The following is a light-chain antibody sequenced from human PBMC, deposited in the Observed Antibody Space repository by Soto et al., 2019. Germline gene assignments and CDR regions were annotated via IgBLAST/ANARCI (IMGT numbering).Light chain of an antibody. CDR3: QQPNGLT. CDR2: AAS. Sequence: DIQLTQSPSFLSASVGDRVTITCRASQGISSYLAWYQQKPGKATKLLIYAASTLQSGVPSRFSGSGSGTEFTLTISSLQPEDFATYYCQQPNGLTFGGGTKVEIK. V-gene: IGKV1-9*01. J-gene: IGKJ4*01. CDR1: QGISSY.